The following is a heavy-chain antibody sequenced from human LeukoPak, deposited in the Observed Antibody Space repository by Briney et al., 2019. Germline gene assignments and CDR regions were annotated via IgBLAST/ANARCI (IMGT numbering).Heavy chain of an antibody. D-gene: IGHD3-22*01. CDR3: AKELYDSSGYYFWGPDY. CDR2: ISGSGGST. V-gene: IGHV3-23*01. J-gene: IGHJ4*02. Sequence: GGSLSLSCAASGFTFSTYAMSWVRQAPGKGLEWVSGISGSGGSTYYADSVKGRFTISRDNSKNTLYLQMNSLRAEDTAVYYCAKELYDSSGYYFWGPDYWGQGTLVTVSS. CDR1: GFTFSTYA.